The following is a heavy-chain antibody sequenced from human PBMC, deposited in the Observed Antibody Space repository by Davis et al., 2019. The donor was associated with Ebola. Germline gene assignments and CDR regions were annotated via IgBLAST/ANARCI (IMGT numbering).Heavy chain of an antibody. CDR2: FDPEDGET. Sequence: ASVKVSCKVSGYTLTELSMHWVRQAPGKGLEWMGGFDPEDGETIYAQKFQGRVTMTEDTSTDTAYMELSSLRSEDTAVYYCATDLGGATPFDYWSQGTLVTVSS. D-gene: IGHD1-26*01. CDR1: GYTLTELS. V-gene: IGHV1-24*01. CDR3: ATDLGGATPFDY. J-gene: IGHJ4*02.